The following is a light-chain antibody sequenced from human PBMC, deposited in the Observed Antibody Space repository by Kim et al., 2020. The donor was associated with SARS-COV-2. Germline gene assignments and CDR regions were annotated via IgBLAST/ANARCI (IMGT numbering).Light chain of an antibody. V-gene: IGLV2-11*01. CDR3: YSSADTYTYV. Sequence: QSVLTQPRSVSGSPGQSVTISCIGTYNYVSWYQHHPGKAPKLIIYDVTERPSGVPDRFSASKSGNTASLTISGLQAEDEAAYYCYSSADTYTYVFGTGNKVSVL. CDR1: YNY. J-gene: IGLJ1*01. CDR2: DVT.